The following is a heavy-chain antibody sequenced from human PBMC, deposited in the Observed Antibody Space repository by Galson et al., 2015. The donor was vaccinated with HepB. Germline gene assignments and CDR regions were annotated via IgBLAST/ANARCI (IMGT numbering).Heavy chain of an antibody. J-gene: IGHJ4*02. V-gene: IGHV3-48*01. CDR2: ISSSSRTT. Sequence: SLRLSCAASGFTFSSFSMNWVRQAPGKGLEWVSYISSSSRTTYYVDSVKGRFTISRDIAKNSLYLQMNSLRVEDTAVYYCARENDYFFDYWRQGILVTVSS. CDR1: GFTFSSFS. D-gene: IGHD1-1*01. CDR3: ARENDYFFDY.